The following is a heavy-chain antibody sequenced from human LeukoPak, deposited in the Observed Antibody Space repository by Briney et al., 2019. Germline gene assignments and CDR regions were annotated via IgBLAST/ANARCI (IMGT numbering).Heavy chain of an antibody. Sequence: ASVKVSCKVSGYTLTELSMHWVRQAPRKGLEWMGGFDPEDGETIYAQKFQGRVTMTEDTSTDTAYMELSSLRSEDTAVYYCATESGSAGPEGMDVWGQGTTVTVSS. CDR3: ATESGSAGPEGMDV. CDR2: FDPEDGET. CDR1: GYTLTELS. J-gene: IGHJ6*02. V-gene: IGHV1-24*01. D-gene: IGHD3-22*01.